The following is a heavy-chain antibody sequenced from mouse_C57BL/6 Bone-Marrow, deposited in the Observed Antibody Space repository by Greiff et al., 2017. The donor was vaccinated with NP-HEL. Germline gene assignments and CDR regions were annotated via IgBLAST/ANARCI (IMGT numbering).Heavy chain of an antibody. Sequence: QVQLKQPGAELVKPGASVKLSCKASGYTFTSYWMQWVKQRPGQGLEWIGEIDPSDSYTNYNQKFKGKATLTVDTSSSTAYMQLSSLTSEDSAVYYCASYSNYFYWYFDVWGTGTTVTVSS. CDR3: ASYSNYFYWYFDV. CDR2: IDPSDSYT. D-gene: IGHD2-5*01. V-gene: IGHV1-50*01. J-gene: IGHJ1*03. CDR1: GYTFTSYW.